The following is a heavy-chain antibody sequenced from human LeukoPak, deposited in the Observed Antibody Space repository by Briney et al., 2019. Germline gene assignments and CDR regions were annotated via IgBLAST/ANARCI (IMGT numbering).Heavy chain of an antibody. Sequence: ASVKVSCKASGYTFTGYYMHWVRQAPGQGLEWMGWINPNSGGTNYAQKFQGRVTMTRDTSISTAYMELSRLRSDDTAVYYCARGGYDFWSGYCLTGAYYFDYWGQGTLVTVSS. CDR2: INPNSGGT. J-gene: IGHJ4*02. CDR1: GYTFTGYY. D-gene: IGHD3-3*01. V-gene: IGHV1-2*02. CDR3: ARGGYDFWSGYCLTGAYYFDY.